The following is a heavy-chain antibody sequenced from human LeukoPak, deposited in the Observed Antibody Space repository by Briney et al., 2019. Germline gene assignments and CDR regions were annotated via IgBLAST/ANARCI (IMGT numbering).Heavy chain of an antibody. CDR3: ARPIAVAGLFDY. D-gene: IGHD6-19*01. J-gene: IGHJ4*02. CDR1: GFTFSSYA. Sequence: PGRSLRLSCAASGFTFSSYALHWVRQAPGKGLEWVAVISYDGSNKYYADSVKGRFTISRDNSKNTLYLQMNSLRAEDTAVYYCARPIAVAGLFDYWGQGTLVTVSS. CDR2: ISYDGSNK. V-gene: IGHV3-30*04.